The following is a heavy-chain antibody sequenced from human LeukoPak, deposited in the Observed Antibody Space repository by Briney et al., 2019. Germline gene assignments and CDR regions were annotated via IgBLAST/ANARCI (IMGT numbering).Heavy chain of an antibody. D-gene: IGHD3-10*01. V-gene: IGHV6-1*01. CDR2: TYYRSKWYS. Sequence: SQTLSLTCAISGDSVSSNSAAWNWITQSPSRGLEWVGRTYYRSKWYSDYAVSVKSRITINPDTSKNQFSLQLNSVTPEDTAVYYCTTRFLEYWGQGTLVTVSS. J-gene: IGHJ4*02. CDR1: GDSVSSNSAA. CDR3: TTRFLEY.